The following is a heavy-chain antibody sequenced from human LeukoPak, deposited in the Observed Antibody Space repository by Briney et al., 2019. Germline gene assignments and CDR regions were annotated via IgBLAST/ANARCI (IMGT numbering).Heavy chain of an antibody. J-gene: IGHJ3*02. CDR1: GVTFSSYW. CDR3: ARAQYNWNDGGFDI. D-gene: IGHD1-1*01. Sequence: GGSLRLSCAASGVTFSSYWMHWVRQAPGKGLVWVSRINTVGSTTTYADSVKGRFTISRDNAKNTLYVQMNSLRAEDTAIYYCARAQYNWNDGGFDIWGQGTMVTVSS. V-gene: IGHV3-74*01. CDR2: INTVGSTT.